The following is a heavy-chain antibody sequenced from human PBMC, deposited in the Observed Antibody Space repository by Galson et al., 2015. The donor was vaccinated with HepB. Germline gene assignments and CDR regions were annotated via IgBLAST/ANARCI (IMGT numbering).Heavy chain of an antibody. CDR2: INPSGGST. CDR3: ARPRVPGARNGMDV. J-gene: IGHJ6*02. D-gene: IGHD1-26*01. V-gene: IGHV1-46*01. CDR1: GYTFTSYY. Sequence: SVKVSCKASGYTFTSYYIHWVRQAPGQGLVWMGIINPSGGSTSYAQKFQGRVSMTRDTSTSTVYMDLSSLRSEDTAVYFCARPRVPGARNGMDVWGQGTTVTVSS.